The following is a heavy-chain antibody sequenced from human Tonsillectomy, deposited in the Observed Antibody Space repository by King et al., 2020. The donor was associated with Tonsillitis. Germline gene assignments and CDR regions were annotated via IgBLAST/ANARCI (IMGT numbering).Heavy chain of an antibody. CDR1: GGSISSTNW. D-gene: IGHD3-22*01. Sequence: QLQESGPGLVKPSGTLSLTCAVSGGSISSTNWWSWVRQPPGKGLEWIGEIYHSGSTNYNPSLKGRVTLSVDKSKNQFSLRLSSVTAADTAVYYCARSDSSGYYDDAFDIWGQGTMVTVSS. CDR3: ARSDSSGYYDDAFDI. J-gene: IGHJ3*02. CDR2: IYHSGST. V-gene: IGHV4-4*02.